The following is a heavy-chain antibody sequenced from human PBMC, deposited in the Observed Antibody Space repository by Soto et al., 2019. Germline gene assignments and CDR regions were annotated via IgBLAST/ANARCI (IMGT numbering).Heavy chain of an antibody. CDR2: ISGSGGST. CDR1: GFTFSSYA. CDR3: AKARIMITFGGVIPFDY. Sequence: EVQLVESGGGLVKPGGSLRLSCAASGFTFSSYAMSWVRQAPGKGLEWVSAISGSGGSTYYADSVKGRFTISRDNSKNTLYLQMNSLRAEDTAVYYCAKARIMITFGGVIPFDYWGQGTLVTVSS. V-gene: IGHV3-23*04. D-gene: IGHD3-16*02. J-gene: IGHJ4*02.